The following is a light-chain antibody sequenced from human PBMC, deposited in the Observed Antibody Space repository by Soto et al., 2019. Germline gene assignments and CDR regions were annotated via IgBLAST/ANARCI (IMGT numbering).Light chain of an antibody. CDR1: SSDVGTHNF. J-gene: IGLJ1*01. CDR3: SSFTPTNPYV. V-gene: IGLV2-14*03. CDR2: DVS. Sequence: QSALTQPASVSGSPGQSIAMSCTGTSSDVGTHNFVSWYQQHPGKAPKLIIYDVSNRPSGVSDRFFGSKSGNTASLTISGLQAEDEADYYCSSFTPTNPYVFGTGTKLTVL.